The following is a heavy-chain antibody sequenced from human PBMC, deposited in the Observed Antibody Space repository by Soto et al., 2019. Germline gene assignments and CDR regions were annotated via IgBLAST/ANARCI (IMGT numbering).Heavy chain of an antibody. D-gene: IGHD1-26*01. CDR1: GFTFSSYA. CDR2: ISYDGSNK. Sequence: GGFLRLSCAASGFTFSSYAMHWVRQAPGKGLEWVAVISYDGSNKYYADSVKGRFTISRDNSKNTLYLQMNSLRAEDTAVYYCARDGHLVYWGAYYYYGMDVWGQGTTVTVSS. CDR3: ARDGHLVYWGAYYYYGMDV. J-gene: IGHJ6*02. V-gene: IGHV3-30-3*01.